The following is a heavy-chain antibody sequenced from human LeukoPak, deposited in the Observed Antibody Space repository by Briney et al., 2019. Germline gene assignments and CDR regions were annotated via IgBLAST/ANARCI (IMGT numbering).Heavy chain of an antibody. J-gene: IGHJ4*02. CDR2: INPSNGGT. Sequence: GASVKVSYKESGYTFIGYYIHWLRQAPGQGLEWMGWINPSNGGTNYAQRFQGRVAMTRDTSISTAYMEMSRLTFDDTAVYYCASGPTLGTTHPYFDYWGQGTLVTVSS. CDR1: GYTFIGYY. V-gene: IGHV1-2*02. D-gene: IGHD1-1*01. CDR3: ASGPTLGTTHPYFDY.